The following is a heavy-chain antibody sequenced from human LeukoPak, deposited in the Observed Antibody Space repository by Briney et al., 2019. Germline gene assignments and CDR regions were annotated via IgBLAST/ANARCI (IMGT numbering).Heavy chain of an antibody. CDR1: GYTFTGYY. Sequence: ASVKVSCKASGYTFTGYYMHWVRQAPGQGLEWMGWINPNSGGTNYAQKFQGRVTMTRDTSISTAYMELSRLRSDDTAVYYCARGRVLFYGSRGSHWGQGTLVTVSS. D-gene: IGHD3-22*01. CDR2: INPNSGGT. CDR3: ARGRVLFYGSRGSH. V-gene: IGHV1-2*02. J-gene: IGHJ4*02.